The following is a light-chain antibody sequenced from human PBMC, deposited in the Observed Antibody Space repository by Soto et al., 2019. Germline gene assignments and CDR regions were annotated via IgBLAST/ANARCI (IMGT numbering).Light chain of an antibody. CDR3: QQSYLTPLT. Sequence: DIQVTQSPSSLSASVGDRATITCRASQSISNYLNWYQQNPGKAPKLLIYDASSLQSGVPSRFSGSGSGTDFTLTISSLQPEDFATYYCQQSYLTPLTFGGRTKVDIK. V-gene: IGKV1-39*01. CDR2: DAS. J-gene: IGKJ4*01. CDR1: QSISNY.